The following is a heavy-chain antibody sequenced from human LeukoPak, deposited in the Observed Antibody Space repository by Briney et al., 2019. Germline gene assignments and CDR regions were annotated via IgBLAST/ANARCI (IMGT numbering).Heavy chain of an antibody. CDR3: ARDHSTGVTPRNWFDP. CDR2: INSDGSTT. J-gene: IGHJ5*02. V-gene: IGHV3-74*01. CDR1: GFTFSNYW. D-gene: IGHD4-23*01. Sequence: GRSLRLSCAASGFTFSNYWMHWVRHAPGKGLVWVSRINSDGSTTNYADSVKGRFTISRDNAKNTLYLQLNSLRAEDTAVYYCARDHSTGVTPRNWFDPWGQGTLVTVSS.